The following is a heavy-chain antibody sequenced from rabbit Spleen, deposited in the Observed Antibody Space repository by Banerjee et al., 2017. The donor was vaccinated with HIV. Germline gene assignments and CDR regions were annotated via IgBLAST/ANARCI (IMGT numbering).Heavy chain of an antibody. V-gene: IGHV1S45*01. J-gene: IGHJ6*01. Sequence: EQLEESGGGLVKPEGSLTLTCKASGVSFSDKDVMCWVRQAPGKGLEWIACIYAGSGGVTYYANWVNGRFTISSHNAQNTLYLQLNSLTAADTATYFCVRGASSTGYYSLWGQGTLVTVS. CDR2: IYAGSGGVT. CDR1: GVSFSDKDV. D-gene: IGHD1-1*01. CDR3: VRGASSTGYYSL.